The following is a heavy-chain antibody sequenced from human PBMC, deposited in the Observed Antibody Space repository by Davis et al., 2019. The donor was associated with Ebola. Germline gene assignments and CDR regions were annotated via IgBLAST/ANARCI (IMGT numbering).Heavy chain of an antibody. CDR2: IIPIFGTA. V-gene: IGHV1-69*05. Sequence: SVKVSCKASGYTFTSYGISWVRQAPGQGLEWMGGIIPIFGTANYAQKFQGRVTMTRDTSTSTVYMELSSLRSEDTAVYYCARDPTIAAAGHPYYYYYMDVWGKGTTVTVSS. CDR3: ARDPTIAAAGHPYYYYYMDV. CDR1: GYTFTSYG. J-gene: IGHJ6*03. D-gene: IGHD6-13*01.